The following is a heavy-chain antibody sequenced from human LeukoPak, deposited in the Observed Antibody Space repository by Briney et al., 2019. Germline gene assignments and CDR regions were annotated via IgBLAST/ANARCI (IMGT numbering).Heavy chain of an antibody. V-gene: IGHV3-48*03. CDR2: ISSSGSTI. CDR1: GFTFSSYE. D-gene: IGHD3-10*02. CDR3: AELGITMIGGV. J-gene: IGHJ6*04. Sequence: GGSLRLSCAASGFTFSSYEMNWVRQAPGKRLEWVSYISSSGSTIYYADSVKGRFTISRDNAKNSLHLQMNSLRAEDTAVYYCAELGITMIGGVWGKGTTVTFSS.